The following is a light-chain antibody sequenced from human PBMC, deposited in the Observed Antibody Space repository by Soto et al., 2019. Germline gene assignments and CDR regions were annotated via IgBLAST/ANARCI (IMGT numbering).Light chain of an antibody. CDR3: QVWDSSSAHPYV. J-gene: IGLJ1*01. CDR2: YDS. CDR1: NIGSKT. Sequence: SYVLTQPPSVSVAPGKTARITCGGNNIGSKTVHWYQQKPGQAPVLVIYYDSDRPSGSPKRFSGSNSGNTATLTISRVEAGDEADYYCQVWDSSSAHPYVFGTGTKVTVL. V-gene: IGLV3-21*04.